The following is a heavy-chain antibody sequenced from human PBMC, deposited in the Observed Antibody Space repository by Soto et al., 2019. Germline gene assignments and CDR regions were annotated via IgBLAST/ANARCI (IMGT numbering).Heavy chain of an antibody. J-gene: IGHJ5*02. CDR3: ARDKDSGSYLHFDP. Sequence: QLQLQESGSGLVKPSQTLSLTCAVSGGSISSGGYSWSWIRQPPGQGLEWIGYIYHDGTTYYNPSLTTRVTMSVDRSMNQFSLKLTSVTAADTAVDYCARDKDSGSYLHFDPWGQGTLVTVSS. CDR2: IYHDGTT. CDR1: GGSISSGGYS. D-gene: IGHD3-10*01. V-gene: IGHV4-30-2*01.